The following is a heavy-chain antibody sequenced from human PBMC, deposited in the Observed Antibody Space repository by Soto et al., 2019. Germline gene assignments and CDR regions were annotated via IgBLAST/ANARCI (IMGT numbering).Heavy chain of an antibody. D-gene: IGHD2-21*02. CDR3: ARASTRGGYIVVVTAPDGWFDP. CDR1: GGTFSSYA. V-gene: IGHV1-69*12. Sequence: QVQLVQSGAEVKKPGSSVKVSCKASGGTFSSYAISWVRQAPGQGLEWMGGLIPIFGTANYAQKFQGRVTIPADESTSTAYMELSSLRSEDTALYYCARASTRGGYIVVVTAPDGWFDPWGQGTLVTVSS. J-gene: IGHJ5*02. CDR2: LIPIFGTA.